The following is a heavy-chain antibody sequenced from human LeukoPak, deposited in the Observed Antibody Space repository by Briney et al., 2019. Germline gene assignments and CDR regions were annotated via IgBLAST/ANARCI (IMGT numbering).Heavy chain of an antibody. Sequence: APVKVSCKASGGTFSSYAISWVRQAPGQGLEWMGWMNPNSGNTGYAQKFQGRVTMTRNTSISTAYMELSSLRSEDTAVYYCARGLDGGDYWGQGTLVTVSS. D-gene: IGHD2-15*01. CDR3: ARGLDGGDY. CDR1: GGTFSSYA. J-gene: IGHJ4*02. CDR2: MNPNSGNT. V-gene: IGHV1-8*02.